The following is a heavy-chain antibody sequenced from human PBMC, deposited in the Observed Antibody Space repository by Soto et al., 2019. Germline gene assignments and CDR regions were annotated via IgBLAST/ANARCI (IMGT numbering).Heavy chain of an antibody. CDR1: GFTFSSYA. CDR3: ARPDYGSGSYPDY. J-gene: IGHJ4*02. CDR2: ISYDGSNK. Sequence: QVQLVESGGGVVQPGRSLRLSCTASGFTFSSYAMHWVRQAPGKGLEWVAVISYDGSNKYYADSVKGRFTISRDNSKNTLFLQMNSLRAEDTAVYYCARPDYGSGSYPDYLGQGTLVTVSS. V-gene: IGHV3-30-3*01. D-gene: IGHD3-10*01.